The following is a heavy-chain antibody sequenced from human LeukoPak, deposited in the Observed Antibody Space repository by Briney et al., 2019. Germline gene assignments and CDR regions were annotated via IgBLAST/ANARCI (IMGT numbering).Heavy chain of an antibody. CDR2: IYHSGST. D-gene: IGHD5-18*01. Sequence: SETLSLTCTVSGDSISSYYWGWIRQPPGKGLEWIGSIYHSGSTYYNPSLKSRVTISVDTSKNQFSLKLSSVTAADTAVYYCARDPSVQYSYGLYYYYYMDVWGKGTTVTVSS. V-gene: IGHV4-38-2*02. J-gene: IGHJ6*03. CDR3: ARDPSVQYSYGLYYYYYMDV. CDR1: GDSISSYY.